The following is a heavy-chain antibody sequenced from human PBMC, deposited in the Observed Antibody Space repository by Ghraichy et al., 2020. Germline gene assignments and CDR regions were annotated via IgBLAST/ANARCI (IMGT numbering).Heavy chain of an antibody. CDR3: ARGYCSSTSCYHFDY. V-gene: IGHV6-1*01. D-gene: IGHD2-2*01. CDR1: GDSVSSNSAT. Sequence: SQTLSLTCAISGDSVSSNSATWNWIRQSPSRGLEWLGRAYYRSKWYNDYAVSVKSRITINPDTFKNQFSLQLNSVTPEDTAVYYCARGYCSSTSCYHFDYWGQGTLVTVSS. J-gene: IGHJ4*02. CDR2: AYYRSKWYN.